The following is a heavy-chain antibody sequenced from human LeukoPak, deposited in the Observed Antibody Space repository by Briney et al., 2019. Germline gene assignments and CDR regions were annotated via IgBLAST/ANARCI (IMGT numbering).Heavy chain of an antibody. CDR2: IHPEGNEK. CDR3: ARGDAFSGDH. CDR1: GFSFTNFW. Sequence: GGSLRLSCAVSGFSFTNFWMSWVRQAPGRGLEWVANIHPEGNEKYHVESVKGRFTISRDNTKNLLFLQMNGLRVEDTAVYYCARGDAFSGDHWGQGTLLTVSS. V-gene: IGHV3-7*04. J-gene: IGHJ4*02.